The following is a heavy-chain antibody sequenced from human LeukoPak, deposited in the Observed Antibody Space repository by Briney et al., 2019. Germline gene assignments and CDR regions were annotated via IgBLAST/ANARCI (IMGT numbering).Heavy chain of an antibody. V-gene: IGHV1-2*06. J-gene: IGHJ5*02. Sequence: ASVKVSCKASGYTFTDYYMHWVRQAPGQGLEWMGRINPNSGGTKYAQKFQGRVTMTRDTSISTAYMELDRLTSDNTAVYYCAKCGDFIAASYNWFDPWGPGTLVTVSS. CDR3: AKCGDFIAASYNWFDP. D-gene: IGHD6-13*01. CDR2: INPNSGGT. CDR1: GYTFTDYY.